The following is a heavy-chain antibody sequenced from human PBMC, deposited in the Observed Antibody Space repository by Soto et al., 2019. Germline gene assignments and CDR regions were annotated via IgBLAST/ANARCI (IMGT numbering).Heavy chain of an antibody. D-gene: IGHD3-22*01. CDR3: ARVADYYDSSGYYY. CDR2: INPNSGGT. Sequence: ASVKVSCKXSGYTFTGYYMHWVRQAPGQGLEWMGWINPNSGGTNYAQKFQGRVTMTRDTSISTAYMELSRLRSDDTAVYYCARVADYYDSSGYYYWGQGTLVTVSS. V-gene: IGHV1-2*02. CDR1: GYTFTGYY. J-gene: IGHJ4*02.